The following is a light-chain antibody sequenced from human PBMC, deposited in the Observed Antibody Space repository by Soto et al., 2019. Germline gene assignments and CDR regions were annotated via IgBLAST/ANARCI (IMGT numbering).Light chain of an antibody. V-gene: IGKV1-5*01. CDR3: QQYNTYSRGT. Sequence: DIQMTQSPSTLSASVGDRVTITCRASQSLSSWLAWYQQKPGKAPKLLIYDVSSLESGVPSRFSGSGSGTEFTLTISSLQPDDFATYYCQQYNTYSRGTFGQGTKVEIK. J-gene: IGKJ1*01. CDR1: QSLSSW. CDR2: DVS.